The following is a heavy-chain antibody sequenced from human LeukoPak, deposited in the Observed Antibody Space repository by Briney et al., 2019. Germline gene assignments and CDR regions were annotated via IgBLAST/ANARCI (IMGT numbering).Heavy chain of an antibody. V-gene: IGHV5-51*01. J-gene: IGHJ4*02. D-gene: IGHD5-24*01. Sequence: KPGESLKISCKGSGYSFPNDWIGWVRQMPGKGLEWMGIIYPDDSDTRQSPPFQGQVTMSVDKSISTAHLQWSSLEASDSATYYCARLAKARRDGYNFGFDSWGQGTLVTVSS. CDR3: ARLAKARRDGYNFGFDS. CDR2: IYPDDSDT. CDR1: GYSFPNDW.